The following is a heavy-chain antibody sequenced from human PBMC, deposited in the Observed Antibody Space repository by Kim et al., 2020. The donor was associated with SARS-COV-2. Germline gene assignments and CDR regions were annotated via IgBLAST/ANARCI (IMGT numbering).Heavy chain of an antibody. V-gene: IGHV4-34*01. Sequence: SETLSLTCAVYGGSFSGYYWSWIRQPPGKGLEWIGEINHSGSTNYNPSLKSRVTISVDTSKNQFSLKLSSVTAADTAVYYCARGPSPPLYCSSTSCYARWFDPWGQGTLVTVSS. CDR2: INHSGST. D-gene: IGHD2-2*01. J-gene: IGHJ5*02. CDR1: GGSFSGYY. CDR3: ARGPSPPLYCSSTSCYARWFDP.